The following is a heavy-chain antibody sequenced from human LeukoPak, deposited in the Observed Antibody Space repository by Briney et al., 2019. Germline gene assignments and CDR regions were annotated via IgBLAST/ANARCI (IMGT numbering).Heavy chain of an antibody. CDR2: IKRKAFGGTT. CDR1: GFTFGDYV. J-gene: IGHJ4*02. D-gene: IGHD3-22*01. V-gene: IGHV3-49*03. CDR3: SRSSGYSRASFDY. Sequence: GGSLRLSCAASGFTFGDYVMSWFRQAPGKGLEWVGFIKRKAFGGTTEYAASVRGRFTIPRDDSKNFAYLQVNSLKAEDTAVYYCSRSSGYSRASFDYWGQGTLVTVSS.